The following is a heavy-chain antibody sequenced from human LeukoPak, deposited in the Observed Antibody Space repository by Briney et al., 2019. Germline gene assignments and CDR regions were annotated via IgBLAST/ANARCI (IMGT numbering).Heavy chain of an antibody. V-gene: IGHV4-34*01. Sequence: SETLSRTCAVYGGSFSGYYWSWIRQPPGKGLEWFGEINHSGSTNDHPSLKSRVTISVDTSKNQFSLKLSSVAAADTAMYYCARGLRTLIAARPSAFDIWGQGTMVTVSS. CDR2: INHSGST. CDR1: GGSFSGYY. CDR3: ARGLRTLIAARPSAFDI. J-gene: IGHJ3*02. D-gene: IGHD6-6*01.